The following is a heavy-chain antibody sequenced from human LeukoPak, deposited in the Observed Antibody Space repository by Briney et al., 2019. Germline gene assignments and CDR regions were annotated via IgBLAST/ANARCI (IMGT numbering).Heavy chain of an antibody. CDR3: ARDRTSGYSYVSDY. Sequence: GRSLRLSCAAPGFTFRSHSMSWVRQGPGKGLECVSYISSTSGTIYYADSVKGRFTISRDNAKNSLYLQMNSLREEDTAVYYCARDRTSGYSYVSDYWGQGTLVTVSS. V-gene: IGHV3-48*02. J-gene: IGHJ4*02. CDR1: GFTFRSHS. CDR2: ISSTSGTI. D-gene: IGHD5-18*01.